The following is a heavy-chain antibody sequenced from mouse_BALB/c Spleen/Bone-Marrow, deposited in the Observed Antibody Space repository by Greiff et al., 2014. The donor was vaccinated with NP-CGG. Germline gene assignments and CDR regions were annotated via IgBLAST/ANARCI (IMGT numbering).Heavy chain of an antibody. CDR3: ERSATMIFAY. D-gene: IGHD2-4*01. CDR2: INPSTGYT. CDR1: GYTFTSYW. J-gene: IGHJ3*01. V-gene: IGHV1-7*01. Sequence: LQESGAELAKPGASVKMSCKASGYTFTSYWMHWVKQRPGQGLEWIGYINPSTGYTEYNQKFKDKATLTADKSSSTAYMQRSSLTSEDPAVYYGERSATMIFAYWGQGTLVTVSA.